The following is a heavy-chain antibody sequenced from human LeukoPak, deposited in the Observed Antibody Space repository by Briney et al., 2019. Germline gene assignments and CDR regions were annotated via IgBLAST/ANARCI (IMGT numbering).Heavy chain of an antibody. V-gene: IGHV3-48*02. CDR1: GFTFSSYS. Sequence: GGSLRLSCAASGFTFSSYSMNWVRQAPGKGLEWVSYISSSSSTIYYADSVKGRFTISRDNAKNSLYLQMNSPRDEDTAVYYCARGRVYYYDSSGYNPIDYWGQGTLVTVSS. D-gene: IGHD3-22*01. J-gene: IGHJ4*02. CDR3: ARGRVYYYDSSGYNPIDY. CDR2: ISSSSSTI.